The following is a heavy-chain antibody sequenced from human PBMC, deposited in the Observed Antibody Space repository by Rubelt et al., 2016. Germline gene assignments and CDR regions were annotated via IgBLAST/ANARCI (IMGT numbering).Heavy chain of an antibody. CDR1: GYTFTTYG. CDR2: INTYNDKT. V-gene: IGHV1-18*01. CDR3: ARESSSGWYIDY. Sequence: QVHLVQSAIEVKEPGASVKISCKTSGYTFTTYGIIWVRRAPGQGLEWMGWINTYNDKTNYPQKFQGRVSMTTDSSTNTAYMELRSLRSDDTAVYYCARESSSGWYIDYWGQGTLVTVSS. J-gene: IGHJ4*02. D-gene: IGHD6-19*01.